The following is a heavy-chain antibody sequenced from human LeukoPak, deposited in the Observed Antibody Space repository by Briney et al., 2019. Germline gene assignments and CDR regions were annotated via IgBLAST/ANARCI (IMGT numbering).Heavy chain of an antibody. Sequence: PGGSLSLSCAASGFTFSSHVMHWVRQAPGTGLEWLAVISKDGSSEFCADSVKGRFTISRDNSKNTLYLQMNSLRVEDTALYYCARDEGTVWNIKNYGFDVWGQGTVVTVSS. V-gene: IGHV3-30*01. J-gene: IGHJ3*01. CDR2: ISKDGSSE. CDR1: GFTFSSHV. D-gene: IGHD1/OR15-1a*01. CDR3: ARDEGTVWNIKNYGFDV.